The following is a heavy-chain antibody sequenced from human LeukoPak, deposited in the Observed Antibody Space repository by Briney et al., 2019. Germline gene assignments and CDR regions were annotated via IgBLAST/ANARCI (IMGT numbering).Heavy chain of an antibody. D-gene: IGHD2-2*01. J-gene: IGHJ4*02. CDR1: GFTFSTYW. CDR3: ARDTGYCSSTSCYREGGGATFFDY. Sequence: GGSLRLSCAASGFTFSTYWMQWVRQAPGKGLVWVSRINNDGSSTSYADSVKGRFTISRDNAKNTLCLQMNSLRAEDTGVYFCARDTGYCSSTSCYREGGGATFFDYWGQGALVTVSS. V-gene: IGHV3-74*01. CDR2: INNDGSST.